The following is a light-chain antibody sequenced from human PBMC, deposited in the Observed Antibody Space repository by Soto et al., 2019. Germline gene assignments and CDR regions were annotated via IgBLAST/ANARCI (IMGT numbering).Light chain of an antibody. V-gene: IGKV3D-20*02. CDR3: QQRSNWPIT. Sequence: ETVLTQSPGTLSLSPGERATLSCRASQSVSSSSLAWYQQKPGQAPRLLIYDASNRATGIPARFSGSGSGTDFTLTISSLEPEDFAVYYCQQRSNWPITFGQGTRLEIK. CDR2: DAS. CDR1: QSVSSSS. J-gene: IGKJ5*01.